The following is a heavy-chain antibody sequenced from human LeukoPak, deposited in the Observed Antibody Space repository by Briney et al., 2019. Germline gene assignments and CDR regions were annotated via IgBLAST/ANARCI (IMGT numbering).Heavy chain of an antibody. CDR3: ARRGYYDSSGYDY. CDR1: GFTFSNYA. D-gene: IGHD3-22*01. CDR2: ISGSGTYI. V-gene: IGHV3-21*01. Sequence: GGSLRLSCAASGFTFSNYAMNWVRQAPGKGLEWVSSISGSGTYIYYADSVKGRFTISRDNAKNSLYLQMNSLRAEDTAVYYCARRGYYDSSGYDYWGQGTLVTVSS. J-gene: IGHJ4*02.